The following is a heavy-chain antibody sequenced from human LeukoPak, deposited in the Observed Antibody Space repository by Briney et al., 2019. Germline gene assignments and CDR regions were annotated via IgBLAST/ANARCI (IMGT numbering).Heavy chain of an antibody. Sequence: SETLSLTCTVSGGSISSYYWSWIRQPAGKGLEWIGRICTSGSTNYNPSLKSRVTMSVDTSKNQFSLKLSAVTAADTAVYYCARSVTWGVGATDGLDYWGQGTLVTVSS. D-gene: IGHD1-26*01. J-gene: IGHJ4*02. CDR1: GGSISSYY. CDR3: ARSVTWGVGATDGLDY. V-gene: IGHV4-4*07. CDR2: ICTSGST.